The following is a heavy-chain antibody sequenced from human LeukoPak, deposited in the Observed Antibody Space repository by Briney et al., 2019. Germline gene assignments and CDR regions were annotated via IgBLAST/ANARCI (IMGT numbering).Heavy chain of an antibody. CDR1: GYTFSGNY. V-gene: IGHV1-2*02. CDR3: ARDHCATTGCYEDYYYGLDV. D-gene: IGHD2-2*01. J-gene: IGHJ6*02. Sequence: ASVKVSCKASGYTFSGNYIQWVRQAPGQGLEWMGWINPNNGGTNYVQNFQGRVTMTRDTSISTAYMELSRLTSDDTAVYYCARDHCATTGCYEDYYYGLDVWGQGTTVTVSS. CDR2: INPNNGGT.